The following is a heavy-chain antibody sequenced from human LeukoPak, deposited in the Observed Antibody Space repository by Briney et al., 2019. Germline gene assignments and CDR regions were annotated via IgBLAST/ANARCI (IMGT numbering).Heavy chain of an antibody. D-gene: IGHD3-9*01. V-gene: IGHV3-48*03. Sequence: GGSLRLSCAASGFTFSSYEMNWVRQAPGKGLEWVSYISSSGSTIYYADSVKGRFTISRDNAKNSLYLQMNSLRAEDTALYYCARDSDYDILTGPIDYWGQGTLVTVSS. CDR3: ARDSDYDILTGPIDY. CDR1: GFTFSSYE. J-gene: IGHJ4*02. CDR2: ISSSGSTI.